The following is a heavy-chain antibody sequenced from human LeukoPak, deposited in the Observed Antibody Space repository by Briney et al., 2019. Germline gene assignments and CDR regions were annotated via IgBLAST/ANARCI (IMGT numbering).Heavy chain of an antibody. Sequence: PGGTLCLSCAASGFTIDGYDRSWVRQAPGKGLEWVSGINWNGGRTGYVDAVKGRFTISRDNAKNSLYLQMNSLRAEDTALYYCARDQGGTGSWYEGEGYWGQGTLVTVSS. D-gene: IGHD6-13*01. CDR3: ARDQGGTGSWYEGEGY. J-gene: IGHJ4*02. V-gene: IGHV3-20*04. CDR1: GFTIDGYD. CDR2: INWNGGRT.